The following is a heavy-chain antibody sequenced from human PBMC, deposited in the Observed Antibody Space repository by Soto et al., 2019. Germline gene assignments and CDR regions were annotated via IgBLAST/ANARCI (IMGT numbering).Heavy chain of an antibody. V-gene: IGHV1-18*01. CDR3: AREPDYYDSSGPGYYGMDV. J-gene: IGHJ6*02. CDR1: GYTFTSCG. D-gene: IGHD3-22*01. CDR2: ISAYNGNT. Sequence: QVQLVQSGAEVKKPGASVKVSCKASGYTFTSCGISWVRQAPGQGLEWMGWISAYNGNTNYAQKLQGRVTMTTDTSTSTAYMELRSLRSDDTAVYYCAREPDYYDSSGPGYYGMDVWGQGTTVTVSS.